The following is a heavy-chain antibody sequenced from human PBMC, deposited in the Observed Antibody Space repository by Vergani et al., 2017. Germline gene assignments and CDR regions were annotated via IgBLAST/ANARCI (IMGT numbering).Heavy chain of an antibody. Sequence: EVQLVESGGGLVQPGGSLRLSCAASGFTFSSYDMHWVRQATGKGLEWVSAIGTAGDTYYPGSVKGRFTISRENAKNSLYLQMNSLRAGDTAVYYCARGQGFIVGASHDYGGQGTLVT. V-gene: IGHV3-13*04. J-gene: IGHJ4*02. D-gene: IGHD1-26*01. CDR3: ARGQGFIVGASHDY. CDR1: GFTFSSYD. CDR2: IGTAGDT.